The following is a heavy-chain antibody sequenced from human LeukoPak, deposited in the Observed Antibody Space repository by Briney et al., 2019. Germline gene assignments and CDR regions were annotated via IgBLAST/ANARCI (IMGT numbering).Heavy chain of an antibody. CDR3: ARDGRRFTYYYDSSGYNDAFDI. J-gene: IGHJ3*02. D-gene: IGHD3-22*01. Sequence: SETLSLTCTGSGGSISSYYWGWLRQPPGKGLEGSGYIYYSGSTNYKPSLKSRVTISADTSKNQFSLKLSSVTAAHTAVYYCARDGRRFTYYYDSSGYNDAFDIWGQGTMVTVSS. CDR2: IYYSGST. V-gene: IGHV4-59*01. CDR1: GGSISSYY.